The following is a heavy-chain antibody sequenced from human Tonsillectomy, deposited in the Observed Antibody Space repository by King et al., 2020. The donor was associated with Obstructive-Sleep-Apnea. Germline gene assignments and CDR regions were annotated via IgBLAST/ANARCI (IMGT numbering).Heavy chain of an antibody. J-gene: IGHJ6*02. Sequence: VQLQESGPGLVKPSQTLSLTCTVSGGSISSGDYYWSWIRQPPGKGLEWIGYIYYSGSTYYNPSLKSRVTISVDTSKNQFSLKLSSVTAADTAVYYCARVSRVSGSYYNTPGGMDVWGQGTTVTVSS. CDR3: ARVSRVSGSYYNTPGGMDV. D-gene: IGHD3-10*01. CDR1: GGSISSGDYY. CDR2: IYYSGST. V-gene: IGHV4-30-4*01.